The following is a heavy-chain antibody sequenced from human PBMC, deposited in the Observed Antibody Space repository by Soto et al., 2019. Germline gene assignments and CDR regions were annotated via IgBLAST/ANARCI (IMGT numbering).Heavy chain of an antibody. D-gene: IGHD3-22*01. CDR1: GFTFDDYA. CDR3: TRERTTMIVVVADQ. CDR2: IRSTTYGGTT. V-gene: IGHV3-49*04. Sequence: PGGSLRLSCTASGFTFDDYAMSWVRQAPGKGLEWIGVIRSTTYGGTTEYAASVKGRFTISRDDSKGIVYMQMNSLVTEDTAVYFCTRERTTMIVVVADQWGQGTLVTVSS. J-gene: IGHJ4*02.